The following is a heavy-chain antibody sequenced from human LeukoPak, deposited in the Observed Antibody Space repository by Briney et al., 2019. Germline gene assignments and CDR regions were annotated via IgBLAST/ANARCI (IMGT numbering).Heavy chain of an antibody. Sequence: SQTLSLTCTVSGGSISSGDYYWSWIRQPPGKGLEWIGYISHSGTTSYNPPLKSRVTISIDRSKNQFSLNLSSVTAADTAVYYCASKGYWGQGTLVTVSS. J-gene: IGHJ4*02. CDR3: ASKGY. V-gene: IGHV4-30-2*01. CDR1: GGSISSGDYY. CDR2: ISHSGTT.